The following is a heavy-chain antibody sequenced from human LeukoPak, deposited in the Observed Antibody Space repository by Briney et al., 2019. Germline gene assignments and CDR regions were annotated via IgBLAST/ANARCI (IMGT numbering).Heavy chain of an antibody. V-gene: IGHV1-8*01. D-gene: IGHD3-16*01. Sequence: ASVKVSCKASEYTFTNYDINWVRQATGQGLEWMGWINPNSGNTGYTQRFQGRVTMTRNTSLSTAYMELTSLKSENTAVYYCARSLGTYWGKDFLNWFDPWGQGTLVTVSS. CDR2: INPNSGNT. CDR3: ARSLGTYWGKDFLNWFDP. J-gene: IGHJ5*02. CDR1: EYTFTNYD.